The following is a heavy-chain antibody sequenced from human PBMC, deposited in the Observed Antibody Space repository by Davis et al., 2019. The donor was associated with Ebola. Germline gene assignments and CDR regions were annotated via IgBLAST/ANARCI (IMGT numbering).Heavy chain of an antibody. CDR1: GYTFTNSG. J-gene: IGHJ4*02. Sequence: AASVKVSCKASGYTFTNSGITWVRQAPGQGLEWMGWINPHNGNTNYAQNVQGRVIMTSDTATTTAYMEVGSLRSDDTAVYYCARVPYYWGQGTLVTVSS. V-gene: IGHV1-18*04. CDR3: ARVPYY. CDR2: INPHNGNT.